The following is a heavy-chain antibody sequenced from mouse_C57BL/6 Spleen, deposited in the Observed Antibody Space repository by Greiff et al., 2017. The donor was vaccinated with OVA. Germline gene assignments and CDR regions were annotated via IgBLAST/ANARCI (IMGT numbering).Heavy chain of an antibody. CDR3: ARYLAVVAYAMDY. D-gene: IGHD1-1*01. CDR1: GFTFTDYY. CDR2: IRNKANGYTT. J-gene: IGHJ4*01. Sequence: EVKLVESGGGLVQPGGSLSLSCAASGFTFTDYYMSWVRQPPGKALEWLGFIRNKANGYTTEYSASVKGRFTISRDNSQSILYLQMNALRAEDSATYYCARYLAVVAYAMDYWGQGTSVTVSS. V-gene: IGHV7-3*01.